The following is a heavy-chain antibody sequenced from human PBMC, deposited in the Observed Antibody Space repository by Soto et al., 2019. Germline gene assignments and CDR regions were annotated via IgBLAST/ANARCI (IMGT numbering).Heavy chain of an antibody. D-gene: IGHD3-3*01. CDR1: GYTSTSYY. V-gene: IGHV1-46*01. CDR2: INPSGGST. J-gene: IGHJ3*02. CDR3: ARDKVALRFLEWIVDAFDI. Sequence: GASVKVSCKASGYTSTSYYMHWVRQAPGQGLEWMGIINPSGGSTSYAQKFQGRVTMTRDTSTSTVYMELSSLRSEDTAVYYCARDKVALRFLEWIVDAFDIWGQGTMVTVSS.